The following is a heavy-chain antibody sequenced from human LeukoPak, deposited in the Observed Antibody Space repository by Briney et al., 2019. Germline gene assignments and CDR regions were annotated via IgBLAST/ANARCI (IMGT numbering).Heavy chain of an antibody. Sequence: PGGSLRLSCAASGFTFSSYGMSWVRQAPGKGLEWVSAISGNGGSTYYADSVKGRFTISRDNSKNTLYLQMNSLRAEDTAVYYCAKASAAAGHYYMDVWGKGTTVTISS. D-gene: IGHD6-13*01. CDR1: GFTFSSYG. V-gene: IGHV3-23*01. J-gene: IGHJ6*03. CDR2: ISGNGGST. CDR3: AKASAAAGHYYMDV.